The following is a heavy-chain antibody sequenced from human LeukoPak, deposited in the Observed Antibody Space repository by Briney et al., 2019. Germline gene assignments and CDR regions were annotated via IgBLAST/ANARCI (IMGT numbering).Heavy chain of an antibody. CDR1: GFTFGDYA. V-gene: IGHV3-49*04. D-gene: IGHD2-2*01. Sequence: GGSLRLSCTGSGFTFGDYAMSWVRQAPGTGLEGVAFIRSKAYGGTPEYAASVKGRFTISRDDSKNIAYEQMNSLRTEHTAVYYCTRTPSAAAPFDYWGQGALVTVSS. CDR2: IRSKAYGGTP. J-gene: IGHJ4*02. CDR3: TRTPSAAAPFDY.